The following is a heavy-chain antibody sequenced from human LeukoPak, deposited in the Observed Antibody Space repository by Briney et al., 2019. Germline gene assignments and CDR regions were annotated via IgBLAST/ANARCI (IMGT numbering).Heavy chain of an antibody. V-gene: IGHV4-59*06. CDR2: IYYSGST. CDR1: GGSISGYY. CDR3: AQIHNYGDFVDY. D-gene: IGHD4-17*01. J-gene: IGHJ4*02. Sequence: PSETLSLTCTVSGGSISGYYWTWIRQPAGKGLEWIGHIYYSGSTYYNPSLKSRVTISVDTSKNQFSLKLSSVTAADTAVYYCAQIHNYGDFVDYWGQGTLVTVSS.